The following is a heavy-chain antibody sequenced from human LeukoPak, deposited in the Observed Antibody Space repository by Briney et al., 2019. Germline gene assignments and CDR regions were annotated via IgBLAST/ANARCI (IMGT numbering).Heavy chain of an antibody. Sequence: ASVKVSCKPSGYTFTGNYMHWVRQAPGQGLEWMGWINPKSGDTKYAQKFQGRVTVTRDTSSSTSYLELSRLRSDDTAIYSCARSQHNTFDPWGRGTLVTVSS. CDR1: GYTFTGNY. J-gene: IGHJ5*02. CDR2: INPKSGDT. CDR3: ARSQHNTFDP. D-gene: IGHD1-1*01. V-gene: IGHV1-2*02.